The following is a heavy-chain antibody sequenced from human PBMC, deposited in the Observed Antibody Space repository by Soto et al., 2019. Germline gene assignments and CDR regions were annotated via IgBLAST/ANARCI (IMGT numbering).Heavy chain of an antibody. V-gene: IGHV1-3*01. CDR2: INAGNGNT. CDR1: GYTFTSYA. J-gene: IGHJ6*02. D-gene: IGHD6-13*01. Sequence: ASVKVSCKASGYTFTSYAMHWVRQAPGQRLEWMGWINAGNGNTKYSQKFQGRVTITRDTSASTAYMELSSLRSEDTAVYYCARDKVEGSSWFALGYYYYYGMDVWGQGTTVTVPS. CDR3: ARDKVEGSSWFALGYYYYYGMDV.